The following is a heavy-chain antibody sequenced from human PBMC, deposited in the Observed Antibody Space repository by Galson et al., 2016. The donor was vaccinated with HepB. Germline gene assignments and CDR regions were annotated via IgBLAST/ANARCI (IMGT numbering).Heavy chain of an antibody. CDR2: IWPDDSNT. D-gene: IGHD3-3*01. J-gene: IGHJ5*01. CDR1: GYSFSNHW. CDR3: ARHGNTRSQFNWFDP. Sequence: QSGAEVKKPGESLKISCKGSGYSFSNHWIGWVRQMPGKGPEWMGIIWPDDSNTIYSPSFQGQVTISADKSISTAYLQWSSLEASDTAMYFCARHGNTRSQFNWFDPWGQGTTVTVSS. V-gene: IGHV5-51*01.